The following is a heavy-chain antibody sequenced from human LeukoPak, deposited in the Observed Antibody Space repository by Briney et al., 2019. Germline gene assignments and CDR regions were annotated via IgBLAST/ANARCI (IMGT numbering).Heavy chain of an antibody. CDR2: IYYSGST. V-gene: IGHV4-59*01. D-gene: IGHD6-19*01. J-gene: IGHJ4*02. Sequence: SETLSLTCSVSGGSINSYFWSWIRQPPEKGLEWIGYIYYSGSTNYNPSLESRVTISVDTSKNQFSLKLSSVTASDTAVYYCARLPYSSGWYVYWGQGILVTVSS. CDR1: GGSINSYF. CDR3: ARLPYSSGWYVY.